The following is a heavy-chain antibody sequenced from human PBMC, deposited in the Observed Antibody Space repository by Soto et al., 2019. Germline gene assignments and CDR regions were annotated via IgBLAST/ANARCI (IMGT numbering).Heavy chain of an antibody. V-gene: IGHV4-59*01. CDR3: ERRWSETDY. CDR1: GGSITSYY. Sequence: QVQLQESGPGLVKPSETLSLTCTVSGGSITSYYWSWIRQPPGKGLEWIGYIHNSGSTSYNPSHQSRVTISADVSKNQFSLDLRSVTAADTAVYYCERRWSETDYWGHGTLVTVTS. J-gene: IGHJ4*01. CDR2: IHNSGST.